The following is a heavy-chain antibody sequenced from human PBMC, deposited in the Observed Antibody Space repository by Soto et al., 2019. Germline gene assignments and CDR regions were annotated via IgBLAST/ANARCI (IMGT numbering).Heavy chain of an antibody. CDR1: GFTFSSFW. Sequence: VGSLRLSCAASGFTFSSFWMSWARRAPGKGLEWVANIKQDGSDKNYVGSVKGRFTISRDNAKNSLYLQMNSLRVEDTAMYYCVRDVSGKLGHDSWGQGTLVTVSS. V-gene: IGHV3-7*01. D-gene: IGHD3-10*01. CDR3: VRDVSGKLGHDS. J-gene: IGHJ4*02. CDR2: IKQDGSDK.